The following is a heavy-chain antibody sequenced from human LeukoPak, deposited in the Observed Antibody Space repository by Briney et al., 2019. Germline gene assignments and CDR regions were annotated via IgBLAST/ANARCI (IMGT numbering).Heavy chain of an antibody. CDR1: GFTFSSYA. CDR3: AKDLEVVVVADTPGECFDY. Sequence: GGSLRLSXAASGFTFSSYAMSWVRQAPGKGLEWVSAISGSGGSTYYADSVKGRFTISRENSKNTLYLQMNSLRAEDTAVYYCAKDLEVVVVADTPGECFDYWGQGTLVTVSS. J-gene: IGHJ4*02. D-gene: IGHD2-15*01. CDR2: ISGSGGST. V-gene: IGHV3-23*01.